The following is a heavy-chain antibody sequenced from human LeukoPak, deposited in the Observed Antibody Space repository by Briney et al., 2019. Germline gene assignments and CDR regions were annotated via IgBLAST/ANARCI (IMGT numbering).Heavy chain of an antibody. CDR1: GGSISSSSYY. CDR2: IYYSGST. Sequence: SETLSLTCTVSGGSISSSSYYWGWIRQPPGKGLEWIGSIYYSGSTYYNPSLKSRVTISVDTSKNQFSLKLSSVTAADTAVYYCARDRAGARYFDLWGRGTLVTVSS. J-gene: IGHJ2*01. D-gene: IGHD1-26*01. V-gene: IGHV4-39*02. CDR3: ARDRAGARYFDL.